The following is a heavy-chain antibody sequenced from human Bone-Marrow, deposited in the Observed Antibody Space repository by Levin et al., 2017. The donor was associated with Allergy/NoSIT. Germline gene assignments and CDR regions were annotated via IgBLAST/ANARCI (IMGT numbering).Heavy chain of an antibody. D-gene: IGHD5-12*01. CDR3: AKVGRYSGFDMDY. Sequence: PGGSLRLSCAASGFTFSNYGMSWVRQAPGKGLEWLSAISGSGGTTYYADPVKGRFTISRDNSKNTLFLQMSRLRVEDTAVYFCAKVGRYSGFDMDYWGQGTLVTVSS. CDR2: ISGSGGTT. V-gene: IGHV3-23*01. CDR1: GFTFSNYG. J-gene: IGHJ4*02.